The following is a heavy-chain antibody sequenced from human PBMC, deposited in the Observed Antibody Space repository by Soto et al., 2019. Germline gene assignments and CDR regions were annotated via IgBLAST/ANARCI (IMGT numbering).Heavy chain of an antibody. J-gene: IGHJ4*02. D-gene: IGHD6-13*01. CDR2: IGTAGDT. CDR1: GFTFSSYD. CDR3: ARVKLSGSWYCPLEY. Sequence: EVQLVESGGGLVQPGGSLRLSCAASGFTFSSYDMNWVRQVTGKGLEWVSGIGTAGDTYYPGSVKGRFTISRENAKNSLYLQMNSLRAGDTAVYYCARVKLSGSWYCPLEYWGQGTLVTVSS. V-gene: IGHV3-13*01.